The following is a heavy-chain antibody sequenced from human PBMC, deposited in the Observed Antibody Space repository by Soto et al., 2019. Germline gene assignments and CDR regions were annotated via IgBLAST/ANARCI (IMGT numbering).Heavy chain of an antibody. V-gene: IGHV4-4*02. D-gene: IGHD1-1*01. CDR2: IYHSGST. CDR3: ARVERGTATTVVDAFDI. Sequence: SETLSLTCAVSSGSISSSNWWSWVRQPPGKGLEWIGEIYHSGSTNYNPSLKSRVTISVDTSKNQFSLKMSSVTAADTALYYCARVERGTATTVVDAFDIWGPGTRVTVSS. J-gene: IGHJ3*02. CDR1: SGSISSSNW.